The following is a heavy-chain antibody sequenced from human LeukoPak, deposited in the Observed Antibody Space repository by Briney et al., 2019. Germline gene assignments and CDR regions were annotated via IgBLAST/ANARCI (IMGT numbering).Heavy chain of an antibody. CDR2: IYHSGST. J-gene: IGHJ3*02. D-gene: IGHD4-17*01. Sequence: SEALSLTCAVSGYSISSGYYWGWIRQPPGKGLEWVGCIYHSGSTYYNPSLKSRVTISVDTSKNQFSLKLSSVTAADTAVYYCARSTTVTLGAFDIWGQGTMVTVSS. CDR3: ARSTTVTLGAFDI. CDR1: GYSISSGYY. V-gene: IGHV4-38-2*01.